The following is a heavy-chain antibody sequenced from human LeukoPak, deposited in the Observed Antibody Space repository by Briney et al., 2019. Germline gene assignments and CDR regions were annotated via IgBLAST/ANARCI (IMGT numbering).Heavy chain of an antibody. V-gene: IGHV3-23*01. CDR1: GVTFSSDA. CDR3: AKDSDSGDYECDY. CDR2: ISSSGGST. J-gene: IGHJ4*02. Sequence: PGGSLRLSCAASGVTFSSDAMSWGRQAPRQGMEWVSAISSSGGSTYYADSVKGRFTISRDNSKNTLYLQMHSLRAEDTAVYYCAKDSDSGDYECDYWGQGTLVTVSS. D-gene: IGHD4-17*01.